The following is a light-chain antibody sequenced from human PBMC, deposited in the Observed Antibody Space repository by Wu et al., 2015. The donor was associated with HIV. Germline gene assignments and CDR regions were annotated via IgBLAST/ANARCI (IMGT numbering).Light chain of an antibody. J-gene: IGKJ4*01. V-gene: IGKV3-20*01. Sequence: EIVLTQSPDTLSLSPGEGVTLSCRASQSVSSGYLAWYQHKPGQSPRLLIYAASSRATGIPDRFTGSGSGTDFALTISRLEPEDFAVYYCQQYANSPLTFGGGTRWRSN. CDR2: AAS. CDR1: QSVSSGY. CDR3: QQYANSPLT.